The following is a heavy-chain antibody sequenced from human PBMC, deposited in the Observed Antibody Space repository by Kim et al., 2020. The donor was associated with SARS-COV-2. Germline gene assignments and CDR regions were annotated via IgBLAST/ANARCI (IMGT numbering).Heavy chain of an antibody. J-gene: IGHJ5*02. Sequence: ASVKVSCKASGYTFTSYAMHWVRQAPGQRLEWMGWINAGNGNTKYSQKFQGRVTITRDTSASTAYMELSSLRSEDTAVYYCARVWAAGQYNWFDPWGQGTLVTVSS. D-gene: IGHD6-13*01. V-gene: IGHV1-3*01. CDR1: GYTFTSYA. CDR2: INAGNGNT. CDR3: ARVWAAGQYNWFDP.